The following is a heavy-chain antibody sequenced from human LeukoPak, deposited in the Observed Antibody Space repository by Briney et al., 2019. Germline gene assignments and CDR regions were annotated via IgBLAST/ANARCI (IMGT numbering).Heavy chain of an antibody. D-gene: IGHD6-13*01. CDR2: INHSGST. CDR3: ARHVVLGIAAAGTSYFGY. J-gene: IGHJ4*02. V-gene: IGHV4-34*01. Sequence: PSETLSLTCAVYGGSFSGYYWSWIRQPPGKGLEWIGEINHSGSTNYNPSLKSRVTISVDTSKNQFSLKLSSVTAADTAVYYCARHVVLGIAAAGTSYFGYWGQGTLVTVSS. CDR1: GGSFSGYY.